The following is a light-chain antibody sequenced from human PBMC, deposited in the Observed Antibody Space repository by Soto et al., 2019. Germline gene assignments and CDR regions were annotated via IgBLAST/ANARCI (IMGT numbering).Light chain of an antibody. J-gene: IGLJ1*01. V-gene: IGLV1-44*01. CDR1: NSNIGSDI. CDR2: TTN. Sequence: QSVLTQPPSASGTPGQRATISCCGSNSNIGSDIVNCYQLLPGAAPEVLINTTNQRPSGVPERFSGSKSGTSASLAISGLQSEDGANSSRETWDGGLSGPFVFGTGTKVTVL. CDR3: ETWDGGLSGPFV.